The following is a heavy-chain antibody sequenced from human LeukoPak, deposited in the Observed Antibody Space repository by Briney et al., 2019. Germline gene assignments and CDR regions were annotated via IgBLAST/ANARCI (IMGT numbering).Heavy chain of an antibody. Sequence: GGSLRLSCAASGFTFNNYAMTWVSQAPGKGLEWVSAISGTGGTTYYADSVKGRFTISRDNSKNTLYLQMNTLTAEDTAVYYCAKFKPAAIRGPFDYWGQGTLVTVSS. J-gene: IGHJ4*02. CDR2: ISGTGGTT. V-gene: IGHV3-23*01. CDR1: GFTFNNYA. CDR3: AKFKPAAIRGPFDY. D-gene: IGHD2-2*02.